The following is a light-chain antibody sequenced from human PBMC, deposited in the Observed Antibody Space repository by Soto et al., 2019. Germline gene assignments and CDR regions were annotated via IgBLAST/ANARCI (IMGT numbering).Light chain of an antibody. CDR1: QSVSSSF. CDR3: QQYGSSPYT. Sequence: EIVLTQSPGTLSLSPGEGATLSCRASQSVSSSFLAWYQQKPGQAPRVLIYGESSRATGIPDRISGTGSGTDFTLTISRLEPEDFAVYYCQQYGSSPYTFGPGTKL. J-gene: IGKJ2*01. CDR2: GES. V-gene: IGKV3-20*01.